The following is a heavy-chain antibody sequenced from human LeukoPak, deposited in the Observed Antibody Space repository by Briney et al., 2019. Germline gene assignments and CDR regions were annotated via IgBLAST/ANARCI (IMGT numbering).Heavy chain of an antibody. CDR1: GGSISSYY. CDR2: IYYSGST. J-gene: IGHJ3*02. CDR3: AGDWRLYSGSYSSDAFDI. Sequence: KSSETLSLTCTVSGGSISSYYWSWIRQPPGKGLEWIGYIYYSGSTNYNPSLKSRVTISVDTSKNQFSLKLSSVTAADTAVYYCAGDWRLYSGSYSSDAFDIWGQGTMVTVSS. V-gene: IGHV4-59*01. D-gene: IGHD1-26*01.